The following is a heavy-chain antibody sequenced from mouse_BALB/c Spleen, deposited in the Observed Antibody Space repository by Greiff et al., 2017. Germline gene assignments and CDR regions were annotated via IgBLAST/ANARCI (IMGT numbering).Heavy chain of an antibody. Sequence: EVQLQQSGPELVKPGASVKIPCKASGYTFTDYNMDWVKQSHGKSLEWIGDINPNNGGTIYNQKFKGKATLTVDKSSSTAYMELRSLTSEDTAVYYCARENYGNWYFDVWGAGTTVTVSS. CDR1: GYTFTDYN. CDR2: INPNNGGT. J-gene: IGHJ1*01. CDR3: ARENYGNWYFDV. D-gene: IGHD2-1*01. V-gene: IGHV1-18*01.